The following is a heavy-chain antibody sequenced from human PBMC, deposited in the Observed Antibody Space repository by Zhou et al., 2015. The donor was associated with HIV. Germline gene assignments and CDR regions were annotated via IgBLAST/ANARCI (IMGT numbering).Heavy chain of an antibody. Sequence: QVQLVQSGAEVKKPGSSVKVSCKASGGTFSSYAISWVRQAPGQGLEWMGGIIPIFGTANYAQKFQGRVTITADESTSTAYMELSSLRSEDTAVYYCARDPLPRSSGYYGGGAFDIWGQGTMVTVSS. CDR1: GGTFSSYA. CDR3: ARDPLPRSSGYYGGGAFDI. D-gene: IGHD3-22*01. CDR2: IIPIFGTA. V-gene: IGHV1-69*12. J-gene: IGHJ3*02.